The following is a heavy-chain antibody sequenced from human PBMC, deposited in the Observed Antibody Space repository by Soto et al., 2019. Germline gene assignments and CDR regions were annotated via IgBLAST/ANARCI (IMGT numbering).Heavy chain of an antibody. CDR1: GYDFPNSW. D-gene: IGHD3-3*02. CDR3: ARVSDANNGTAYSDFYT. CDR2: IDVSDSYI. Sequence: PGESLTISCQASGYDFPNSWISWVRQMPGKDLEWMARIDVSDSYINYNPSFKGHVTISTDKSITTAYLEWSSLKASDTAIYYCARVSDANNGTAYSDFYTWGQGTTLTISS. V-gene: IGHV5-10-1*01. J-gene: IGHJ6*02.